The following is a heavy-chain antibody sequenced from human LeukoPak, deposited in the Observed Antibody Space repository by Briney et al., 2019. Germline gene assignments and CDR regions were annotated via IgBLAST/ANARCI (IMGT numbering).Heavy chain of an antibody. Sequence: SETLSLACAVYGGSFSGYYWSWIRQPPGEGLEWIGEINHSGSTNYNPSLKSRVTISVDTSKNQFSLKLSSVTAADTAVYYCARAGYSYGYGYYYMDVWGKGTTVTVSS. D-gene: IGHD5-18*01. CDR3: ARAGYSYGYGYYYMDV. V-gene: IGHV4-34*01. CDR1: GGSFSGYY. J-gene: IGHJ6*03. CDR2: INHSGST.